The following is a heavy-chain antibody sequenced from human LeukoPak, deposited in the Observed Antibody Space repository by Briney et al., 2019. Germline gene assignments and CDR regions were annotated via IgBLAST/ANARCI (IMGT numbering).Heavy chain of an antibody. CDR2: IHYSGST. CDR1: GGSISSSSYY. Sequence: SETLSLTCTVSGGSISSSSYYWGWIRQPPGKGLEWIGSIHYSGSTNYNPSLKSRVTISVDTSKNQFSLKLSSVTAADTAVYYCARGRVVFRPWGQGTLVTVSS. D-gene: IGHD3-16*01. J-gene: IGHJ5*02. V-gene: IGHV4-39*07. CDR3: ARGRVVFRP.